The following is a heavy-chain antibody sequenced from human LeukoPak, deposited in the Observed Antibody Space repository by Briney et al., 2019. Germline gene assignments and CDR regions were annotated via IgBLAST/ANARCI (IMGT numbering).Heavy chain of an antibody. CDR1: GFTFSSNW. CDR2: IKEDESEK. V-gene: IGHV3-7*01. Sequence: HTGGSLRLSCTASGFTFSSNWMSWVRQAPGKGLEWVANIKEDESEKYYVDSVKGRFTISRDNAKDSLYLQMNSLSAEDTAVYYCVGGSHHDYWGQGTLVTVSS. CDR3: VGGSHHDY. D-gene: IGHD1-26*01. J-gene: IGHJ4*02.